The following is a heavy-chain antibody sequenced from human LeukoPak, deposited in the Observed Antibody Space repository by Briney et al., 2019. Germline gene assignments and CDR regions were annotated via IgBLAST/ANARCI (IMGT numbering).Heavy chain of an antibody. CDR3: ARGRIPDIVVVPAAPALDP. Sequence: SETLSLTCTVSGGSISSGDYYWSWIRQPPGKGLEWIGYIYYSGSTYYNPSLKSRVTISVDTSKNQFSLKLSSVTAADTAVYYCARGRIPDIVVVPAAPALDPWGQGTLVTVSS. V-gene: IGHV4-30-4*08. CDR2: IYYSGST. D-gene: IGHD2-2*01. CDR1: GGSISSGDYY. J-gene: IGHJ5*02.